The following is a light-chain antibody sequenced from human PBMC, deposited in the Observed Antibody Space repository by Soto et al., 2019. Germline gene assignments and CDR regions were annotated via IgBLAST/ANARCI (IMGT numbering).Light chain of an antibody. CDR1: QTVSSSY. Sequence: EIVLTQSPGTLSLSPGERATLSCRASQTVSSSYLAWYQQKPGQAPRLLIYGASSRATGIPDRFSGSGSGTVFTLTVSRLEPEDFAVYYCQQYGSSPRTFGQGTNVEIK. V-gene: IGKV3-20*01. CDR2: GAS. CDR3: QQYGSSPRT. J-gene: IGKJ1*01.